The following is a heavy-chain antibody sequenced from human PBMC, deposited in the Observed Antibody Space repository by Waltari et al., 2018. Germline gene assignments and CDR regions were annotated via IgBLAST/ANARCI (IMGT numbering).Heavy chain of an antibody. CDR2: ISSSSSYI. V-gene: IGHV3-21*01. Sequence: EVQLVESGGGLVKPGGSLRLSCAASGFTFSSYSMNWVRQAPGKGLGWVSSISSSSSYIYYADSVKGRFTISRDNAKNSLYLQMNSLRAEDTAVYYWARDVSRDGYLGSWDYWGQGTLVTVSS. J-gene: IGHJ4*02. D-gene: IGHD5-12*01. CDR1: GFTFSSYS. CDR3: ARDVSRDGYLGSWDY.